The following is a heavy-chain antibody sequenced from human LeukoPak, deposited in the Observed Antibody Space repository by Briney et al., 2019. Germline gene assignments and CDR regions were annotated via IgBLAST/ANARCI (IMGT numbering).Heavy chain of an antibody. CDR1: GFTFSSYS. CDR3: ARDPYSSGWYKDAFDI. D-gene: IGHD6-19*01. Sequence: GGSLRLSCAASGFTFSSYSMNWVRQAPGKGLEWVSSISGSSGYINYADSVKGRFTISRDNAQNSLFLQLNSLRAEDTAVYYCARDPYSSGWYKDAFDIWGQGTMVTVSS. CDR2: ISGSSGYI. J-gene: IGHJ3*02. V-gene: IGHV3-21*01.